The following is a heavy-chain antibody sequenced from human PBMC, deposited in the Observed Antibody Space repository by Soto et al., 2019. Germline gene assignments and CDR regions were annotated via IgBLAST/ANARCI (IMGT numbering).Heavy chain of an antibody. Sequence: SETLSLTCTVSGGSISSYYWSWIRQPAGKGLEWIGRIYTSGSTNYNPSLKSRVTMSVDTSKNQFSLKLSSVTAADTAVYYCAREGYSGSYFEYFQHWGQGTLVTVSS. D-gene: IGHD1-26*01. V-gene: IGHV4-4*07. CDR2: IYTSGST. J-gene: IGHJ1*01. CDR3: AREGYSGSYFEYFQH. CDR1: GGSISSYY.